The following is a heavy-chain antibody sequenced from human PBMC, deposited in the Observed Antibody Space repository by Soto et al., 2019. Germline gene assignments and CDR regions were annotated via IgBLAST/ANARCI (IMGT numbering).Heavy chain of an antibody. Sequence: QVQLVESGGGVVQPGRSLRLSCAASGFTFSSYGMHWVRQAPGKGLEWVAVISYDGSNKYYADSVKGRFTISRDNSKNTLYLQMNSLGAEDTAVYYCAKEYYYDSSGYGHWFDPWGQGTLVTVSS. CDR1: GFTFSSYG. V-gene: IGHV3-30*18. J-gene: IGHJ5*02. D-gene: IGHD3-22*01. CDR3: AKEYYYDSSGYGHWFDP. CDR2: ISYDGSNK.